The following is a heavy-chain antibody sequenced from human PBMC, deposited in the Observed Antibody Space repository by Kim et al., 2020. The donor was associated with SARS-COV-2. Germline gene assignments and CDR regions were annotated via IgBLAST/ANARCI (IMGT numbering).Heavy chain of an antibody. D-gene: IGHD5-12*01. Sequence: SETLSLTCAVYGGSFSGYYWSWIRQPPGKGLEWIGEINHSGSTNYNPSLKSRVTISVDTSKNQFSLKLSSVTAAATAVYYCARRGGVAIVATIRGWFVP. CDR3: ARRGGVAIVATIRGWFVP. CDR2: INHSGST. CDR1: GGSFSGYY. J-gene: IGHJ5*02. V-gene: IGHV4-34*01.